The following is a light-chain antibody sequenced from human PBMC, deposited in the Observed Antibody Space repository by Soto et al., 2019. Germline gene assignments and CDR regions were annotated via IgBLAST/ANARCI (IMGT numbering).Light chain of an antibody. J-gene: IGLJ2*01. CDR2: DVN. V-gene: IGLV2-8*01. CDR3: GSFAASNNLL. CDR1: GSDVGGYNY. Sequence: QSALTQPPSASGSPGQSVTNSCTGTGSDVGGYNYVSWYQQHPGKAPKLIIYDVNKRPSGVPDRFSGSKSGNTASLTVSGLQAEDEADYYCGSFAASNNLLFGGGTKLTVL.